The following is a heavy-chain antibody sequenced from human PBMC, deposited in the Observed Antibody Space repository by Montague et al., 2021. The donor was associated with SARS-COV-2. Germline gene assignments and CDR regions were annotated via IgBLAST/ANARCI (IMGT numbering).Heavy chain of an antibody. V-gene: IGHV2-5*02. J-gene: IGHJ2*01. CDR2: XYWDDDK. D-gene: IGHD4-17*01. Sequence: PALVKPTQTLTLTCTFSGFSLSTSGVGVGWIRQPPGKALEWLALXYWDDDKRYSPSLKSRLIITKYTSKNQVVPTMTNMDPVDTATYYCAHRRTTVTSPYFDLWGRGTLVTVSS. CDR3: AHRRTTVTSPYFDL. CDR1: GFSLSTSGVG.